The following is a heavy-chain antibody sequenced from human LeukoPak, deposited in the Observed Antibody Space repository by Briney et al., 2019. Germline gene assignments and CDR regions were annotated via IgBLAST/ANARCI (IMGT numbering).Heavy chain of an antibody. V-gene: IGHV1-18*01. Sequence: ASVKVSCKTSGYNFTSYGISWLRQAPGQGLEWMGWISAYNGNTYYAQTFQGRVTVTTDTSTSTAYMELRILRSDDTAFYYCATSPYSNLPLEYFQHWGQGTLVTVSS. CDR1: GYNFTSYG. CDR3: ATSPYSNLPLEYFQH. D-gene: IGHD4-11*01. CDR2: ISAYNGNT. J-gene: IGHJ1*01.